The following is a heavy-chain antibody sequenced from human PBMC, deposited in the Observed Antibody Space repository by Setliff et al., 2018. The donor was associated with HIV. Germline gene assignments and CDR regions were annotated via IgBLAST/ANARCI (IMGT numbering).Heavy chain of an antibody. CDR3: ATRPRDDFWSGFDY. CDR1: GYTLTKLS. D-gene: IGHD3-3*01. Sequence: GASVKVSCKVSGYTLTKLSTHWVRQGPGKGLEWMGGFDPEDGETIYAQKFQGRVTMTEDTSIDTAYMRMSSLRSEDTAVYYCATRPRDDFWSGFDYWGRGTLVTVSS. J-gene: IGHJ4*02. V-gene: IGHV1-24*01. CDR2: FDPEDGET.